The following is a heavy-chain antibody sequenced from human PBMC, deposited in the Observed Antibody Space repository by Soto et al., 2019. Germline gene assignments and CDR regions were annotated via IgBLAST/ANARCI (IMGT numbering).Heavy chain of an antibody. V-gene: IGHV1-18*01. D-gene: IGHD1-26*01. CDR1: GYTFTSYA. Sequence: GASVHSPSKAPGYTFTSYAISSARQSPGQGLEWMGWISAYNGNTNYAQKLQGRVTMTSDTSTSTAYMELRSLRSDDTAVYYCARDRQSGSSPGNAFDIWGQGTMVTVSS. CDR2: ISAYNGNT. CDR3: ARDRQSGSSPGNAFDI. J-gene: IGHJ3*02.